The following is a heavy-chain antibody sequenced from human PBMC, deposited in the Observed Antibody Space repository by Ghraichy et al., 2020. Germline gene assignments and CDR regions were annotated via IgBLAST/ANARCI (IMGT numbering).Heavy chain of an antibody. Sequence: SVKVSCKASGFTFTSSAVQWVRQARGQRLEWIGWIVVGSGNTNYAQKFQERVTITRDMSTSTAYMELSSLRSEDTAVYYCAAPVRQIHGREVRDFVYWGQGTLVTVSS. D-gene: IGHD3-10*01. CDR1: GFTFTSSA. V-gene: IGHV1-58*01. CDR3: AAPVRQIHGREVRDFVY. J-gene: IGHJ4*02. CDR2: IVVGSGNT.